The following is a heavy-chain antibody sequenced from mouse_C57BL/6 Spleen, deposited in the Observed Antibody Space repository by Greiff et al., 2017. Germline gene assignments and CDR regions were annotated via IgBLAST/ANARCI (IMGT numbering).Heavy chain of an antibody. Sequence: EEKLMESGGGLVKPGGSLKLSCAASGFTFSSYTMSWVRQTPEKRLEWVATISGGGGNTYYPDSVKGRFTISRDNAKNTLYLQMSSLRSEDTALYYCARRPYGSSYKGYFDVWGTGTTVTVSS. J-gene: IGHJ1*03. CDR1: GFTFSSYT. CDR3: ARRPYGSSYKGYFDV. CDR2: ISGGGGNT. V-gene: IGHV5-9*01. D-gene: IGHD1-1*01.